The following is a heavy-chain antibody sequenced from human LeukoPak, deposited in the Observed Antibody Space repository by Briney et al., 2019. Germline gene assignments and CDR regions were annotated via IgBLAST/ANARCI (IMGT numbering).Heavy chain of an antibody. CDR1: GDSVSSNSAA. CDR3: ARSSSGTNGAFDI. V-gene: IGHV6-1*01. Sequence: SQTLSLTCALSGDSVSSNSAAWNWIRQSPSRGLEWLGRTKYRSKWYNDYVVSLKSRMTISPDTSKNHFSLQLNSVTPEDTAVYYCARSSSGTNGAFDIWGQGTMVSVSS. D-gene: IGHD1-26*01. J-gene: IGHJ3*02. CDR2: TKYRSKWYN.